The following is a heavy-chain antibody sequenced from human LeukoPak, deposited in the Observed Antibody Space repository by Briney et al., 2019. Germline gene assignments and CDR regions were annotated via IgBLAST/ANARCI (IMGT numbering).Heavy chain of an antibody. CDR1: GGTFSSYA. D-gene: IGHD3-3*01. CDR2: IIPIFGTA. CDR3: AREVYDFWSGKDFDY. V-gene: IGHV1-69*13. J-gene: IGHJ4*02. Sequence: SVKVSCKASGGTFSSYAISWVRQAPGQGLEWMGGIIPIFGTANYAQKFQGRVTITADESTSTAYMELRSLRSEDTAVYYCAREVYDFWSGKDFDYWGQGTLVTVSS.